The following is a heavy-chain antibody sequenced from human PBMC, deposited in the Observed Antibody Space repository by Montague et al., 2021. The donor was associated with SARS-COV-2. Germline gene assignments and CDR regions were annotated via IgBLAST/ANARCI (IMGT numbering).Heavy chain of an antibody. CDR2: ISGSGGST. V-gene: IGHV3-23*01. D-gene: IGHD5-18*01. J-gene: IGHJ4*02. CDR3: AKASWIQLWFRTPYFDY. Sequence: SLSLSCAASGFTFSSYAMSWVRQAPGKGLEWVSAISGSGGSTYYADSVXGRFTISRDNSKNTLYLQMNSLRAEDTAVYYCAKASWIQLWFRTPYFDYWGQGTLVTVSS. CDR1: GFTFSSYA.